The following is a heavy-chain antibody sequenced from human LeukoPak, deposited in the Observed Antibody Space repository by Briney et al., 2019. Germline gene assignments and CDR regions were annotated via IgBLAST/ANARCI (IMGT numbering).Heavy chain of an antibody. CDR3: ARLHDYGGKNFDL. CDR2: IYYIGST. Sequence: SETLSLTCTGSGGSISDYYWTWLRQPPGKGLEWIGYIYYIGSTNYNPSFKSRVTISVDTSKKQFSLKMSCVTAADTAVYYCARLHDYGGKNFDLWGRGTLVTVSS. CDR1: GGSISDYY. D-gene: IGHD4-23*01. V-gene: IGHV4-59*01. J-gene: IGHJ2*01.